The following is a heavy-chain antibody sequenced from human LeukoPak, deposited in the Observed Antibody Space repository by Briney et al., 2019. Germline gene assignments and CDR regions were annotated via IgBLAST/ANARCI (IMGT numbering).Heavy chain of an antibody. CDR2: IRHDGSKK. CDR1: GFTFSSDG. J-gene: IGHJ4*02. Sequence: PGGSLRLSCAASGFTFSSDGMHWVRQAPGKGLEWVAFIRHDGSKKYYADSVKGRFTTSRDNSKNTLDLQMNSLRPEDTAVYFCAKSGDGYRFDYWGQVTLVTVSS. V-gene: IGHV3-30*02. CDR3: AKSGDGYRFDY. D-gene: IGHD5-24*01.